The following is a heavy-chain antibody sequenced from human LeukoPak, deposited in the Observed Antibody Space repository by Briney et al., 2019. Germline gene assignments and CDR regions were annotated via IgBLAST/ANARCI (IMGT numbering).Heavy chain of an antibody. CDR1: GGSISSGDYY. CDR3: ARWNYDSSGYYYGWFDP. CDR2: IYYSGGT. J-gene: IGHJ5*02. D-gene: IGHD3-22*01. V-gene: IGHV4-30-4*01. Sequence: SETLSLTCTVSGGSISSGDYYWSWIRQPPGKGLEWIGYIYYSGGTYYNPSLKSRVTISVDTSKNQFSLKLSSVTAADTAVYYCARWNYDSSGYYYGWFDPWGQGTLVTVSS.